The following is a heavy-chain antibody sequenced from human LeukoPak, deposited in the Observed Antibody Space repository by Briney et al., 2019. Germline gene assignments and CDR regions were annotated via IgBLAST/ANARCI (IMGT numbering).Heavy chain of an antibody. Sequence: PSETLSRTCTVSGGSISSYYWSWIRQPPGKGLEWIGYIYYSGSTNYNPSLKSRVTISVDTSKNQFSLKLSSVTAADTAVYYCAKIVVPAANANWFDPWGQGTLVTVSS. D-gene: IGHD2-2*01. J-gene: IGHJ5*02. CDR1: GGSISSYY. CDR2: IYYSGST. V-gene: IGHV4-59*01. CDR3: AKIVVPAANANWFDP.